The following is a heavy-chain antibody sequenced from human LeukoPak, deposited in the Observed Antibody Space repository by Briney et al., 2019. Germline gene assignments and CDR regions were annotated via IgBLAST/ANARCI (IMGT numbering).Heavy chain of an antibody. CDR2: ISDDGSKI. Sequence: GGSLRLSCAASRFTFSSFGMHWVRQAPGQGLEWVAVISDDGSKIYYADSVKGRFTISRDNSKNTLYLQMNSLTPEDTAFYYCARATLGLDYWGQGTLVTVSS. V-gene: IGHV3-30*03. J-gene: IGHJ4*02. CDR1: RFTFSSFG. CDR3: ARATLGLDY.